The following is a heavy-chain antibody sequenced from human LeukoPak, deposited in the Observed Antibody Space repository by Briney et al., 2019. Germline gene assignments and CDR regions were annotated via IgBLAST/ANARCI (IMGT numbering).Heavy chain of an antibody. D-gene: IGHD6-19*01. CDR3: ARSSGGYYFDY. CDR2: INPSGGST. J-gene: IGHJ4*02. V-gene: IGHV1-46*01. CDR1: GYTFTSYY. Sequence: ASVKVSCKASGYTFTSYYMHWARQAPGQGLEWMGIINPSGGSTSYAQKSQGRVTMTRDTSTSTVYMELSSLRSEDTAVYYCARSSGGYYFDYWGQGTLVTVSS.